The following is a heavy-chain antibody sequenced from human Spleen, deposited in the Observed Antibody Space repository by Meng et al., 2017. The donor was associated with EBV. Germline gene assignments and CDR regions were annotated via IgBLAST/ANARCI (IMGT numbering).Heavy chain of an antibody. CDR3: ATDAEWLQLWYFAY. D-gene: IGHD5-24*01. Sequence: VEAGPEGKKPGASVKASRQASGYKFIPDGISWVRPAPGQGLEWMGWISPYTGKTNYAQKVQGRVTMTTDTSTSTAYMELKGLRSDDTAVYYCATDAEWLQLWYFAYWGQGTLVTVSS. CDR1: GYKFIPDG. V-gene: IGHV1-18*01. J-gene: IGHJ4*01. CDR2: ISPYTGKT.